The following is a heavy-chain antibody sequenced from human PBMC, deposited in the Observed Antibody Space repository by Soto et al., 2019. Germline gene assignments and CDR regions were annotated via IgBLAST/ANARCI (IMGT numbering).Heavy chain of an antibody. CDR3: ARPGVEMATISYFDS. D-gene: IGHD5-12*01. Sequence: PGGSLRLSCAASGFTFSSYGMHWVCQAPGKGLEWVGLIRSKAYDGAPEYAASVRGRFTISRDDSNNIAYLRMNSLKTEDTAVYYCARPGVEMATISYFDSWGQGTLVTVSS. CDR1: GFTFSSYG. J-gene: IGHJ4*02. V-gene: IGHV3-49*04. CDR2: IRSKAYDGAP.